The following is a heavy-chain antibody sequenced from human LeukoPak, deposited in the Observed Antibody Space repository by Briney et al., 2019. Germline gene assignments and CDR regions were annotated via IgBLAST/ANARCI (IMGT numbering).Heavy chain of an antibody. CDR3: ARLRRNTDSSGFFYYYDY. CDR2: INTVSSYI. V-gene: IGHV3-21*06. D-gene: IGHD3-22*01. J-gene: IGHJ4*02. CDR1: GFSFSGYR. Sequence: GGSLRLSCAASGFSFSGYRFNWVRQAPGKALEWVSSINTVSSYIYYADSLKGRFTTSRDNAKNSVYLQMDSLRAEDSAVYYCARLRRNTDSSGFFYYYDYWGQGTLVTVSS.